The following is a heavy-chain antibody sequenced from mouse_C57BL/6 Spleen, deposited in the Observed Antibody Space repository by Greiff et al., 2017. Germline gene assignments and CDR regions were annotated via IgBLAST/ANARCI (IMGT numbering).Heavy chain of an antibody. CDR3: AARLGPGAMDY. CDR1: GYTFTSYW. V-gene: IGHV1-7*01. Sequence: VQLQQSGAELAKPGASVKLSCKASGYTFTSYWMHWVKQRPGQGLEWIGYINPSSGYTKSNPKFTDKATLTADTSSSTAYMQLSSLTYEDSAVXYCAARLGPGAMDYWGQGTSVTVSS. J-gene: IGHJ4*01. D-gene: IGHD4-1*01. CDR2: INPSSGYT.